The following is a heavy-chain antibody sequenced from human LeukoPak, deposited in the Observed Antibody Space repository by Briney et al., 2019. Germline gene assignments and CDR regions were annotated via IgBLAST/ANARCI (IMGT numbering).Heavy chain of an antibody. J-gene: IGHJ3*02. V-gene: IGHV4-30-4*01. CDR1: GGSISSGDYY. D-gene: IGHD3-10*01. CDR2: IYYSGST. Sequence: SETLSLTCTVSGGSISSGDYYWSWIRQPPGKGLEWIGYIYYSGSTYYNPSHKSRVTISVDTSKNQFSLKLSSVTAADTAVYYCARRSRRGQGSAGAFDIWGQGTMVTVSS. CDR3: ARRSRRGQGSAGAFDI.